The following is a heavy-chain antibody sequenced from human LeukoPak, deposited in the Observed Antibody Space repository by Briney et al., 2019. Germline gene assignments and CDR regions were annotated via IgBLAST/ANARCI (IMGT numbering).Heavy chain of an antibody. CDR3: ARDLSDYYGLGSYRPIDAFDI. J-gene: IGHJ3*02. CDR2: INHSGSP. V-gene: IGHV4-34*01. D-gene: IGHD3-10*01. CDR1: GGSFSGYY. Sequence: PSETLSLTCAVYGGSFSGYYWSWIRQPPGKGLEWLGEINHSGSPNYNPSLKSRVTISIDTSKNQFSLKLSPVTAADTAVYYCARDLSDYYGLGSYRPIDAFDIWGQGTMVTVSS.